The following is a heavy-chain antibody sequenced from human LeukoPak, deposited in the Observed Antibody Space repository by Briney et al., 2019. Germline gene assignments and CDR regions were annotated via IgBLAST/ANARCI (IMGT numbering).Heavy chain of an antibody. V-gene: IGHV4-39*07. J-gene: IGHJ4*02. Sequence: SETLSLTCTVSGGSISSSNFYWGWIRQPPGKGLEWIGSIYYSGSTYYNPSLKSRVTISVDTSKNQFSLKLSSVTAADTAVYYCARDLASHSSGLPPNWGQGTLVTVSS. D-gene: IGHD6-19*01. CDR2: IYYSGST. CDR1: GGSISSSNFY. CDR3: ARDLASHSSGLPPN.